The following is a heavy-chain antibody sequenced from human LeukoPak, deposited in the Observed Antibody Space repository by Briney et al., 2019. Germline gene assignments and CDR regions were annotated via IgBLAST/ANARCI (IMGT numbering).Heavy chain of an antibody. Sequence: PGGSLRLSCAASGFTFSSYAMSWVRQAARKGLEGVSGISGSGGSTYYADSVKGRFTISRDNSKNTLYLQMNSLRAEDTAVYYCAKDVVGAINYFDYWRQGTLVTVSS. V-gene: IGHV3-23*01. J-gene: IGHJ4*02. D-gene: IGHD1-26*01. CDR3: AKDVVGAINYFDY. CDR1: GFTFSSYA. CDR2: ISGSGGST.